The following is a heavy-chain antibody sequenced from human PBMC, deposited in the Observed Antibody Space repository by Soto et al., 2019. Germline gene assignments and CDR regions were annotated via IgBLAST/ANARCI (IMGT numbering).Heavy chain of an antibody. D-gene: IGHD6-13*01. CDR3: AKDHTSSSWYGLGYYYYYGMDV. CDR1: GFTFSSYG. Sequence: QVQLVESGGGVVQPGRSLRLSCAASGFTFSSYGMHWVRQAPGKGLEWVAVISYDGSNKYYADSVKGRFTISRDNSKNTLYLQMNSLRADDTAVYYCAKDHTSSSWYGLGYYYYYGMDVWGQGTTVTVSS. J-gene: IGHJ6*02. V-gene: IGHV3-30*18. CDR2: ISYDGSNK.